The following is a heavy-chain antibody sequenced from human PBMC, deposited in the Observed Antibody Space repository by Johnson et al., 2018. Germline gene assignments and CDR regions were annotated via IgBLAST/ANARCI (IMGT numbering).Heavy chain of an antibody. CDR2: IRSKGYGGTT. Sequence: EVQLLESGGGLVQPGRSLRLSCKPFGYTFGDYGMSWFRQAPGKGLEWVGFIRSKGYGGTTRYAASVKDRFTISRDEFKSIAYLQMDSLQSEDTAVYYCSRAYCGGDGYSGDYYYMDVWGKGTTVTVSS. D-gene: IGHD2-21*02. CDR3: SRAYCGGDGYSGDYYYMDV. J-gene: IGHJ6*03. CDR1: GYTFGDYG. V-gene: IGHV3-49*03.